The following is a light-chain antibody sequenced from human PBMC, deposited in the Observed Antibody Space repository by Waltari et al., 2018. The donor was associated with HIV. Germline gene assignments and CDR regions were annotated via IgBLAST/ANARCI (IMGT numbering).Light chain of an antibody. Sequence: EIVLTQSQATLSLSPGARATLSCRASQSVSSYLAWYRQKPGQAPRLLIYDASNRATGIPARFSGSGSGSDFTLTISSLEPEDFAVYYCQQRSNWPRTFGQGTKVEIK. J-gene: IGKJ1*01. V-gene: IGKV3-11*01. CDR2: DAS. CDR1: QSVSSY. CDR3: QQRSNWPRT.